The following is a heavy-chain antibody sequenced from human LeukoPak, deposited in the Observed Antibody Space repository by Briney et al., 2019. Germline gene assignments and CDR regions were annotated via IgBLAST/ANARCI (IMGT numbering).Heavy chain of an antibody. CDR3: ARLDCTGDGCYNH. CDR2: VSYDGTT. J-gene: IGHJ4*02. D-gene: IGHD2-8*02. Sequence: PSETLSLTCSVFGDSVTSYYWSWIRQPPGKGLEWIGYVSYDGTTNYTPSLRSRVIMAVDTAKNHISLRLTSLSAADTAVYYCARLDCTGDGCYNHWGQGILVTVSS. V-gene: IGHV4-59*08. CDR1: GDSVTSYY.